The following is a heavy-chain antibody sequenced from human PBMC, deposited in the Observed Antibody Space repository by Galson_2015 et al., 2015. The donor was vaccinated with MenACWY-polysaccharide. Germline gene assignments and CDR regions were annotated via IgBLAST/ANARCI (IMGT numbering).Heavy chain of an antibody. D-gene: IGHD3-22*01. Sequence: SVRVSCTASGYSFSSYDINWVRQATGKGLEWMGRMYPNSGNTGYAQKFQGRVTMTRNTSISIAYLEMSSLRSEDTAVYYCARGGKYYYDSSGYLNWCDPWGQGTLVTVSS. V-gene: IGHV1-8*01. CDR2: MYPNSGNT. CDR3: ARGGKYYYDSSGYLNWCDP. CDR1: GYSFSSYD. J-gene: IGHJ5*02.